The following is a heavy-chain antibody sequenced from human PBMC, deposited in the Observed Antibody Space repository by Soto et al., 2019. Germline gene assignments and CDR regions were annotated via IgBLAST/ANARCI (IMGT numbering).Heavy chain of an antibody. D-gene: IGHD6-19*01. J-gene: IGHJ4*02. Sequence: GGSLRLSCAASGFTFSSYAMHWVRQAPGKGLEWVALISYDGSDKDYADSVKGRFTISRDTSRNTLFLQMNSLRVEDTAVNYCARDRYSSGWYELDYGGQGTLVTVSS. CDR1: GFTFSSYA. CDR3: ARDRYSSGWYELDY. V-gene: IGHV3-30-3*01. CDR2: ISYDGSDK.